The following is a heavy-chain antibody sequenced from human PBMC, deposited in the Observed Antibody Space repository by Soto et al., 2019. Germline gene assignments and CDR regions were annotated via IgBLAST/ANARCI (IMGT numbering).Heavy chain of an antibody. J-gene: IGHJ6*02. CDR1: GLTFSDYY. V-gene: IGHV3-11*06. Sequence: QVQLVESGGGSVKPGGSLRLSCAASGLTFSDYYMSWIRQAPGKGLEWVSYITSSGRYTKYGGPVTGRFTISRDNDKHEVYLQMNSVRAEDAGVYYCASELGGLDVWGQGTTVTVSS. CDR3: ASELGGLDV. CDR2: ITSSGRYT.